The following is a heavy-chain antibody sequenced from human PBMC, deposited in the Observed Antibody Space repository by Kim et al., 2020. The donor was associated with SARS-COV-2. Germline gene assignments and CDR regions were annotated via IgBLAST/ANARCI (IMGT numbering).Heavy chain of an antibody. D-gene: IGHD6-13*01. V-gene: IGHV3-7*01. CDR3: ARSIRYSSSWSELNYFDY. CDR1: GFTFSSYW. J-gene: IGHJ4*02. Sequence: GGSLRLSCAASGFTFSSYWMSWVRQAPGKGLEWVANIKQDGSEKYYVDSVKGRFTISRDNAKNSLYLKMNSRRAEDTAVYYCARSIRYSSSWSELNYFDYWGQGTLVTVSS. CDR2: IKQDGSEK.